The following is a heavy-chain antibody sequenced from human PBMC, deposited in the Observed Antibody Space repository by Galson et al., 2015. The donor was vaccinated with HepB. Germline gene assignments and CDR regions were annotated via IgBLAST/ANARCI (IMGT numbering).Heavy chain of an antibody. CDR2: ISYDGNNK. J-gene: IGHJ6*02. CDR1: GFTLSNYA. V-gene: IGHV3-30-3*01. CDR3: ARDRTWGLSPSSIQYDSYYGMDV. Sequence: SLRLSCAASGFTLSNYAVHWVRQAPGKGLEWVTVISYDGNNKYHADSVRGRFIISRDNSKDTLYLQLNGLRVEDTAVYYCARDRTWGLSPSSIQYDSYYGMDVWGQGTTVTVSS. D-gene: IGHD2-2*01.